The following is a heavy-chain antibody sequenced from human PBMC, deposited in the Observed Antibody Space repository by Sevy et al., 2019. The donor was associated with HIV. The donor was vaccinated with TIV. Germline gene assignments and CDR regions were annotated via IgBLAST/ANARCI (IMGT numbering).Heavy chain of an antibody. CDR2: INHSAST. CDR3: ARGDPNDIVVVVSRSGYYFDY. D-gene: IGHD2-15*01. Sequence: SETLSLTCAVYGGSFSGYYWSWIRQPPGKGLEWIGEINHSASTNYNPSLKSRVTISVDTSKNQFSLKLSSVTAADTAVYYCARGDPNDIVVVVSRSGYYFDYWGQGTLVTVSS. CDR1: GGSFSGYY. J-gene: IGHJ4*02. V-gene: IGHV4-34*01.